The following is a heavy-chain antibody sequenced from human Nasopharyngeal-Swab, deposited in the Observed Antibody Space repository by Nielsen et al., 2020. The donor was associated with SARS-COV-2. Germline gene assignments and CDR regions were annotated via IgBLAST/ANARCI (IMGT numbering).Heavy chain of an antibody. V-gene: IGHV3-74*01. CDR3: AKEDYGGWPDY. D-gene: IGHD4-23*01. CDR2: INSDGSST. Sequence: GGSLRLSCAASGFTFSSYWMHWVRQVPGKGLVWVSGINSDGSSTSYADSVKGRFTISRDNAKSSLYLQMNSLGAEDTALYYCAKEDYGGWPDYWGQGTLVTVSS. CDR1: GFTFSSYW. J-gene: IGHJ4*02.